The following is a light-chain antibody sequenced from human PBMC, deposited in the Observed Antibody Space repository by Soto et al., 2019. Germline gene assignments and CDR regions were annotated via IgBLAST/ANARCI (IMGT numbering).Light chain of an antibody. CDR2: GNS. V-gene: IGLV1-40*01. CDR3: QSYDSSLSAVV. Sequence: QPVLTQPPSVSGAPGQRVTISCTGSSSNIGADYDVHWYQQLPGTAPKLLICGNSNRPSGVPDRFSGSKSGTSASLAITGLQAEDEADYYCQSYDSSLSAVVFGGGTQLTVL. CDR1: SSNIGADYD. J-gene: IGLJ3*02.